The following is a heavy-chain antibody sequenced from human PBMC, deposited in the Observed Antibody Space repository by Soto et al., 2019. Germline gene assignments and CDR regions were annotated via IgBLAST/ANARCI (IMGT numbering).Heavy chain of an antibody. Sequence: ASVKVSCKASGYTFTSYGISWVRQAPGQGLEWMGWISPYNGNTNYAQKLQGRVTMTTDTSTSTAYMELRSLRSDDTAVYYCARGPYDISDYYMDVWGKGTTVTVSS. CDR3: ARGPYDISDYYMDV. D-gene: IGHD3-9*01. CDR2: ISPYNGNT. CDR1: GYTFTSYG. J-gene: IGHJ6*03. V-gene: IGHV1-18*01.